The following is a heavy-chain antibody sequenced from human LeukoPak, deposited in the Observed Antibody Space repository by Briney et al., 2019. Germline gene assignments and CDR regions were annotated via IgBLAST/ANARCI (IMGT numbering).Heavy chain of an antibody. CDR3: ARGTSTIVATFSY. CDR2: ISHSGTT. V-gene: IGHV4-38-2*02. J-gene: IGHJ4*02. Sequence: SETLSLTCTVSGYSISSAYYWGWTRQPPGKGLEWIGSISHSGTTYNSPSLKSRVTISLATSKNQFSLRLSSVTAADTAVYYCARGTSTIVATFSYWGQGTLITVSS. CDR1: GYSISSAYY. D-gene: IGHD5-12*01.